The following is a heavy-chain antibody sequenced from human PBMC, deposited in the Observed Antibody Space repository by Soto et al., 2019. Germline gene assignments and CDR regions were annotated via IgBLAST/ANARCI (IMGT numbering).Heavy chain of an antibody. CDR1: GGSITDYY. CDR2: MYNSGNA. V-gene: IGHV4-59*01. CDR3: VRHRWHGGDFDY. J-gene: IGHJ4*02. Sequence: PSETLSLTCTVSGGSITDYYWSWIRQPPGKGLEWIAYMYNSGNANYNPSLKSRVTISVDMSKNQFSLKLSSVNAADTAVFYCVRHRWHGGDFDYWGQASLVTVS.